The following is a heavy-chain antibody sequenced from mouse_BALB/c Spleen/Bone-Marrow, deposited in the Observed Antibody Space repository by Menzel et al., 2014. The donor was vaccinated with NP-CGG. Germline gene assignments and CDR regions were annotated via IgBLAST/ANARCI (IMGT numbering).Heavy chain of an antibody. V-gene: IGHV5-6-3*01. D-gene: IGHD2-1*01. J-gene: IGHJ2*01. CDR3: ARGNYGNYVDYFDY. Sequence: EVKLMESGGGLVQPGGSLKLSCAASGFTFSSYGMSWVRQTPDKRLELVASINSNGGCTYYPDSVKGRITISRDNAKKTLSLQMSSLKSEDTAVYYCARGNYGNYVDYFDYWGQGTTLTVSS. CDR2: INSNGGCT. CDR1: GFTFSSYG.